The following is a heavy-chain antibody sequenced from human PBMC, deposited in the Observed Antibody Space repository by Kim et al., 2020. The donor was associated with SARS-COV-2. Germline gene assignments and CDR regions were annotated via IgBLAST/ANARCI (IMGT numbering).Heavy chain of an antibody. D-gene: IGHD2-2*01. CDR3: SRGHGVPAAIRGRAFDV. Sequence: SETLSLTCTVSGGSINSGGHYWSWIRQPPGKGLEWIGYIYYSGSTYYKASLKSRVIISLDSFKNQFSLELTSVTAVDTAVYYCSRGHGVPAAIRGRAFDV. V-gene: IGHV4-31*03. CDR1: GGSINSGGHY. J-gene: IGHJ3*01. CDR2: IYYSGST.